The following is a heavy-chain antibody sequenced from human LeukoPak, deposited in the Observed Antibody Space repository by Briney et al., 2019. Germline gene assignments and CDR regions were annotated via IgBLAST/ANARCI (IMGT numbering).Heavy chain of an antibody. CDR1: GGPIRSSSYY. D-gene: IGHD1-1*01. V-gene: IGHV4-39*07. CDR3: ARGDLQLERLDYYYYYMDV. J-gene: IGHJ6*03. CDR2: IYYSGST. Sequence: SETLSLTCTVSGGPIRSSSYYWGWIRQPPGKGLEWIGSIYYSGSTNYNPSLKSRVTISVDTSKNQFSLKLSPVTAADTAVYYCARGDLQLERLDYYYYYMDVWGKGTTVTISS.